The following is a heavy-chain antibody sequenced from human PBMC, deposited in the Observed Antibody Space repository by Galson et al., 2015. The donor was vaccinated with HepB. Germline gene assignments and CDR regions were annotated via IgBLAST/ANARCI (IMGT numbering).Heavy chain of an antibody. Sequence: SLRLSCAASGFTVSSNYMSWVRQAPGKGLEWVASISSSSISIHYGDSVRGRFTISRDNARDYLILQMDSLRVDDTAIYYCARDYDVLTGGMDSWGPGTVVTVSS. CDR3: ARDYDVLTGGMDS. CDR2: ISSSSISI. CDR1: GFTVSSNY. D-gene: IGHD3-9*01. J-gene: IGHJ4*02. V-gene: IGHV3-21*06.